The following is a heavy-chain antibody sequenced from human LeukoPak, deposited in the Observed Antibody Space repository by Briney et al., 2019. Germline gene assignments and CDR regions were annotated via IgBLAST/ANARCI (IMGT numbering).Heavy chain of an antibody. CDR1: GDSVFSNSAA. CDR3: AREQLVRDYYGMDV. V-gene: IGHV6-1*01. J-gene: IGHJ6*02. CDR2: TYYRSKWYN. D-gene: IGHD6-13*01. Sequence: SQTLSLTCAISGDSVFSNSAAWNWVRQSPSRGLEWLGRTYYRSKWYNDYAVSVKSRITINPDTSKNQSSLQLDSVTPEDTAVYYCAREQLVRDYYGMDVWGQGTTVTVSS.